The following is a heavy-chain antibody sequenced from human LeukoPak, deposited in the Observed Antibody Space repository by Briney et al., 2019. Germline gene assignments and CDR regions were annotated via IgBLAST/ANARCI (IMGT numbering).Heavy chain of an antibody. CDR3: ATSIGGGYDYYFDY. D-gene: IGHD5-12*01. J-gene: IGHJ4*02. CDR1: GFTFSSYW. V-gene: IGHV3-7*01. CDR2: IKQDGSEK. Sequence: GGSLRLSCAASGFTFSSYWMSWVRQAPGRGLGWVANIKQDGSEKYYVDSVKGRFTISRDNAKNSLYLQMNSLRAEDTAVYYCATSIGGGYDYYFDYWGQGTLVTVSS.